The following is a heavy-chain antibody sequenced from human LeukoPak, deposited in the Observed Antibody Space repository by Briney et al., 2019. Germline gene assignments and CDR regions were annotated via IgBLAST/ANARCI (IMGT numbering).Heavy chain of an antibody. CDR3: AKSTGPIFGKGGYFDY. CDR1: GDSISSSTYY. J-gene: IGHJ4*02. CDR2: VYYSGST. V-gene: IGHV4-39*07. D-gene: IGHD3-3*01. Sequence: SETLSLTCTVSGDSISSSTYYWGWIRQPPGKGLEWIGTVYYSGSTYYNPSLKSRVTISVDTSKNQFSLKLSSVTAADTAVYYCAKSTGPIFGKGGYFDYWGQGTLVTVSS.